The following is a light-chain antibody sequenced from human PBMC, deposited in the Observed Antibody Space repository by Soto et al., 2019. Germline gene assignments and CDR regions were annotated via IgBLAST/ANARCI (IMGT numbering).Light chain of an antibody. V-gene: IGKV1-39*01. J-gene: IGKJ1*01. Sequence: IQMTQSPSSLSASIGDRVTLTCRASQSIGTNLNWYQQRPGKAPKLLIYAASSLQSGVPSRFSGSGSETDFTPTISSLQPEDFATYSCQQSYSTTWTFGQGTKVDIK. CDR3: QQSYSTTWT. CDR1: QSIGTN. CDR2: AAS.